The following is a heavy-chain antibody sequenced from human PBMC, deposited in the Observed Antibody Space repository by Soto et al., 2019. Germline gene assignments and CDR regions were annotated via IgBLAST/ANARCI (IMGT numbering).Heavy chain of an antibody. V-gene: IGHV3-23*01. CDR3: AKDREDIVVVVAAGDAFDI. Sequence: GGSLRLSCAASGFTFSSYAMSWVRQAPGKGLEWVSAISGSGGSTYYADSVKGRFTISRDNSKNTLYLQMNSLRAEDTAVYYCAKDREDIVVVVAAGDAFDIWGQGTMVTVSS. CDR1: GFTFSSYA. CDR2: ISGSGGST. J-gene: IGHJ3*02. D-gene: IGHD2-15*01.